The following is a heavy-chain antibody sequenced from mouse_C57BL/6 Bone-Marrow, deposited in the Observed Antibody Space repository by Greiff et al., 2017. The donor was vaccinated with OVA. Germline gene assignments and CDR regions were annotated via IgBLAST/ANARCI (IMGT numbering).Heavy chain of an antibody. CDR3: ARDYGSRRAMDY. CDR2: INPGSGGT. V-gene: IGHV1-54*01. D-gene: IGHD1-1*01. J-gene: IGHJ4*01. CDR1: GYAFTNYL. Sequence: VQLQQSGAELVRPGTSVKVSCKASGYAFTNYLIEWVKQRPGQGLEWIGVINPGSGGTNYNEKFKGKATLTADKSSSTAYMQLSSLTSEDSAVYVCARDYGSRRAMDYWGQGTSVTVSS.